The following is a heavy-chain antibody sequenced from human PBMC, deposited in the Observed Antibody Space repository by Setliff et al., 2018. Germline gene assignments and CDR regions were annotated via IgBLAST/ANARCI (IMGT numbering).Heavy chain of an antibody. CDR1: GYIFTSYG. Sequence: ASVKVSCKASGYIFTSYGISWVRQAPGQGLEWMGWISSYNGKTNYAQKLQGRVTMTTDTSTSTAYMELSRLRSDDTAVYYCARDLYSSSPYYYYYYMDVWGKGTTVTVSS. CDR3: ARDLYSSSPYYYYYYMDV. CDR2: ISSYNGKT. D-gene: IGHD6-6*01. V-gene: IGHV1-18*01. J-gene: IGHJ6*03.